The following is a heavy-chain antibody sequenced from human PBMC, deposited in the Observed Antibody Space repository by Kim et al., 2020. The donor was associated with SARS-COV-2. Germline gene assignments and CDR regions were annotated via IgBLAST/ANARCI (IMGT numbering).Heavy chain of an antibody. CDR2: IYTSGST. CDR3: ARDRDLSYYDILTGYQHYYYGMDV. D-gene: IGHD3-9*01. Sequence: SETLSLTCTVSGGSISSYYWSWIRQPAGKGLEWIGRIYTSGSTNYNPSLKSRVTMSVDTSKNQFSLKLSSVTAADTAVYYCARDRDLSYYDILTGYQHYYYGMDVWGQGTTVTVSS. CDR1: GGSISSYY. J-gene: IGHJ6*02. V-gene: IGHV4-4*07.